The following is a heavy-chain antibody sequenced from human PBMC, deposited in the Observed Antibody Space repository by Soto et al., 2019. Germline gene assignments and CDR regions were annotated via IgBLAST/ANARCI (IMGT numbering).Heavy chain of an antibody. CDR3: AKDDMVRGVVISMDV. Sequence: GGSLRLSCAASGITFSSYAMSWVRQAPGKGLEWVSAISGSGGSTYYADSVKGRFTISRDNSKNTLYLQMNSLRAEDTAVYYCAKDDMVRGVVISMDVWGKGTTVTVSS. J-gene: IGHJ6*04. CDR1: GITFSSYA. V-gene: IGHV3-23*01. D-gene: IGHD3-10*01. CDR2: ISGSGGST.